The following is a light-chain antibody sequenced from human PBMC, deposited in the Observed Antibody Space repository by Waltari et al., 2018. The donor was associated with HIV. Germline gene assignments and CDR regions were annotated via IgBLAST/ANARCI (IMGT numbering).Light chain of an antibody. Sequence: DIQMTQSPSTLSASVRDRVTIPCRASQSISSWLAWYQQKPGKAPKLLIYKETSLERGVPSRFRGGGSEIEFTLTISSLQPDDFATYYCQHSWTFGQGTKVEIK. CDR2: KET. CDR3: QHSWT. CDR1: QSISSW. J-gene: IGKJ1*01. V-gene: IGKV1-5*03.